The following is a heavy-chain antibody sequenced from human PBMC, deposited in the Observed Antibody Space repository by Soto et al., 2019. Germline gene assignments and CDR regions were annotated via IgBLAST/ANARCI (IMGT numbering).Heavy chain of an antibody. CDR3: AKDRAMVPGPFDY. V-gene: IGHV3-23*01. Sequence: PGGSLRLSCAASGVTFSSYALSWVRQAPGKGLERVSDISGRGGSTYYADSVKGRFTISRDNSKNTVYLQMNSLRAEDTAVYYCAKDRAMVPGPFDYWGQGTPVTVSS. J-gene: IGHJ4*02. CDR1: GVTFSSYA. D-gene: IGHD5-18*01. CDR2: ISGRGGST.